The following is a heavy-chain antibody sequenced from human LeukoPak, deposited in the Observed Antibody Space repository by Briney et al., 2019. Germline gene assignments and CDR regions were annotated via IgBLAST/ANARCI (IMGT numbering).Heavy chain of an antibody. V-gene: IGHV1-24*01. CDR3: AIAQNWKAGWFDP. D-gene: IGHD1-1*01. J-gene: IGHJ5*02. CDR1: GYTLTELS. Sequence: ASVKVSCKVSGYTLTELSIHWVRQAPGEGLEWMGGVNPEDGETIYAQKFQGRVTMTEDTPIDTTYMEVSSLRSEDTAVYFCAIAQNWKAGWFDPWGQGTLVIVSS. CDR2: VNPEDGET.